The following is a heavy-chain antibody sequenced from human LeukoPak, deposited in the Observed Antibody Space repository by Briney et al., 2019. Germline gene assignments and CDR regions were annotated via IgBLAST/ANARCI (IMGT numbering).Heavy chain of an antibody. CDR2: INPKSGGT. V-gene: IGHV1-2*02. D-gene: IGHD3-22*01. J-gene: IGHJ4*02. CDR3: ARDMREYYYDSDNNYYDY. CDR1: GYTFTDYY. Sequence: ASVKVSCKASGYTFTDYYLHWVRQAPGQGPEWMGWINPKSGGTYSAQTFQGRVTMTRDTSISTAYMELSSLISDDTAVYYCARDMREYYYDSDNNYYDYWGQGTLVTVSS.